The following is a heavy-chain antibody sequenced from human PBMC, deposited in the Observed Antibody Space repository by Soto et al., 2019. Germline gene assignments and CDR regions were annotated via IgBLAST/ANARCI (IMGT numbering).Heavy chain of an antibody. V-gene: IGHV3-48*01. CDR2: ISSSSTI. CDR1: GFTFSSYS. J-gene: IGHJ3*02. D-gene: IGHD3-22*01. CDR3: ARELVEVITRDVFDI. Sequence: PGGSLKLSCAASGFTFSSYSMNWVRQAPGKGLEWVSYISSSSTIYYADSVKGRFTISRDNAKNSLYLQMNSLRAEDTAVYYCARELVEVITRDVFDIWGRRSMDIVSS.